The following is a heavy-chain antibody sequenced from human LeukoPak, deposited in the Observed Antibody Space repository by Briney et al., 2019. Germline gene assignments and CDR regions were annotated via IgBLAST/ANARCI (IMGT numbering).Heavy chain of an antibody. CDR1: GFTFSSDS. CDR3: ARDGGCCSAAGTENWFDP. J-gene: IGHJ5*02. D-gene: IGHD6-13*01. V-gene: IGHV3-21*01. Sequence: GGSLRLSCAASGFTFSSDSMNWVRQAPGKGLEWVSSISSSSSYIYYADSVKGRFTISRDNAKNSLYLQMNSLRAEDTAVYYCARDGGCCSAAGTENWFDPWGQGTLVTVSS. CDR2: ISSSSSYI.